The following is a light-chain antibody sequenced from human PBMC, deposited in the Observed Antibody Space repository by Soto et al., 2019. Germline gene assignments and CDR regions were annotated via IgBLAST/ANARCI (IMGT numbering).Light chain of an antibody. CDR1: TGAVTSGHY. V-gene: IGLV7-46*01. J-gene: IGLJ3*02. CDR3: LLSYSGARV. Sequence: QAVVTHEPSLTVSPGGTVTLTCGSSTGAVTSGHYPYWFQQKPGQGPRTLIYDTSNKHSWTPARFSGSLLGGKAALTLSGAQPEDEAEYYCLLSYSGARVFGGGTKLTVL. CDR2: DTS.